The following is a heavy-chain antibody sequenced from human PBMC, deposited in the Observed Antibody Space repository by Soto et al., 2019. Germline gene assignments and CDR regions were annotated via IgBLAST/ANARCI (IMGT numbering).Heavy chain of an antibody. V-gene: IGHV4-4*02. Sequence: SETLSLTCDVSGGSISSSKWWTWVRQPPGKGLEWIGKIDQNGITNYNPSLESRVTISKDKSKNQLFLNLTSVTAADTAMYYCVRMNRDYYYYGMDVWGQGTKVTVS. CDR2: IDQNGIT. CDR1: GGSISSSKW. J-gene: IGHJ6*02. CDR3: VRMNRDYYYYGMDV.